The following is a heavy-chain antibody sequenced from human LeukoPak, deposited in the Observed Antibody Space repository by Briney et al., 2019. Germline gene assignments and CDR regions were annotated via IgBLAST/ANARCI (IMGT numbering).Heavy chain of an antibody. D-gene: IGHD2-15*01. Sequence: ASVKVSCEASGYTFTSYAMNWVRQAPGQGLEWMGWINTNTGNPTYAQGFTGRFVFSLDTSVSTAYLQISSLKAEDTAVYYCARQGYCSGGSCPRGTTDYWGQGTLVTVSS. CDR2: INTNTGNP. V-gene: IGHV7-4-1*02. CDR1: GYTFTSYA. J-gene: IGHJ4*02. CDR3: ARQGYCSGGSCPRGTTDY.